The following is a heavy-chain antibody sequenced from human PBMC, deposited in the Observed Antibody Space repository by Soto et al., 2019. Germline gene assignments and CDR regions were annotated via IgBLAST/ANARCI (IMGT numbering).Heavy chain of an antibody. Sequence: QVQLVESGGGVVQPGRSLRLSCAASGFTFSSYAMHWVRQAPGKGLEWVAVISYDGSNKYYADSVKGRFTISRDNSKNTLYLQMNSLRAEDTVVYYCARDGGCTNGVCYYYYGMDVWGQGTTVTVSS. J-gene: IGHJ6*02. D-gene: IGHD2-8*01. CDR2: ISYDGSNK. CDR1: GFTFSSYA. CDR3: ARDGGCTNGVCYYYYGMDV. V-gene: IGHV3-30-3*01.